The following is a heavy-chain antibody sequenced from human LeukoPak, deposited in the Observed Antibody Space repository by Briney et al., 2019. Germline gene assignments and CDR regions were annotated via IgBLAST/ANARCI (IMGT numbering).Heavy chain of an antibody. Sequence: GGSLRLSCAGSGFTFSNYWMTWVRQAPGKGLEWVAKIKEDGSEKYYVDSVKGRFTISRDNAKNTVYLQMNSLRAEDTAVYYCVSFYETYWGRGTLVTVSS. CDR1: GFTFSNYW. J-gene: IGHJ4*02. D-gene: IGHD2/OR15-2a*01. V-gene: IGHV3-7*01. CDR2: IKEDGSEK. CDR3: VSFYETY.